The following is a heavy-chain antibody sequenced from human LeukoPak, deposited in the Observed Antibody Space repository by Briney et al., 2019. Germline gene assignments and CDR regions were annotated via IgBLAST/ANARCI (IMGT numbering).Heavy chain of an antibody. CDR2: IKQDASEK. CDR1: GFPFSSYW. D-gene: IGHD1-26*01. V-gene: IGHV3-7*01. CDR3: ARDLPVVGAPGFDY. Sequence: GGSLRLSCVASGFPFSSYWMSWVRQAPGKGLEWVANIKQDASEKLYVDSVKGRFTISRDNAKNSLYLQMNSLRAEDTAMYYCARDLPVVGAPGFDYWGQGTLVTVSS. J-gene: IGHJ4*02.